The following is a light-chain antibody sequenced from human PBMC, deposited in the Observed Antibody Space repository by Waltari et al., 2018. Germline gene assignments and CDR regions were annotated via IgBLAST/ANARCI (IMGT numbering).Light chain of an antibody. J-gene: IGLJ3*02. Sequence: QSVLTQPPSASGTPGQRVTISCSGRNSNIGSNTVNWYQQLPGTAPKLLIYSSNQRPSGVPDRLSASTSSTSASLAISGLQSEDEADYYWAVWDDSLNGRVFGGGTKLTVL. CDR1: NSNIGSNT. CDR3: AVWDDSLNGRV. V-gene: IGLV1-44*01. CDR2: SSN.